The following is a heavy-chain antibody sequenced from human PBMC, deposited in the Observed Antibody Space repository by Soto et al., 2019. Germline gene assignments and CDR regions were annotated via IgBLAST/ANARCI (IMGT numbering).Heavy chain of an antibody. CDR1: GGSISSYY. CDR2: IYYSGST. V-gene: IGHV4-59*01. D-gene: IGHD3-3*01. J-gene: IGHJ6*02. Sequence: SETLSLTCTVSGGSISSYYWSWIRQPPGKGLEWIGYIYYSGSTNYNPSLKSRVTISVDTSKNQFSLELSSVTAADTAVYYCARVFRSWIKIFGVVEGGMDVWGQGTTVTVSS. CDR3: ARVFRSWIKIFGVVEGGMDV.